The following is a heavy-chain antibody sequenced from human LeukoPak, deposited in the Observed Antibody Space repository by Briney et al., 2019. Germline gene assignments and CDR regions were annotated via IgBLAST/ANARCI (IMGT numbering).Heavy chain of an antibody. CDR3: AKDHRTAVSGTADY. V-gene: IGHV3-23*01. J-gene: IGHJ4*02. CDR2: ISGSGGTA. D-gene: IGHD6-19*01. Sequence: QTGGSLRLSCAASGFTFSTYAMSWVRQAPGKGLQWVSGISGSGGTAYFADSVKGRSTISRDNSKNTLYLQMNSLRAEDTAVYYCAKDHRTAVSGTADYWGQGTLVTVSS. CDR1: GFTFSTYA.